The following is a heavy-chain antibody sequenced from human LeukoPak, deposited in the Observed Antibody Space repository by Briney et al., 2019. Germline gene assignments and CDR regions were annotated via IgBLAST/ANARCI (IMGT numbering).Heavy chain of an antibody. CDR1: GFTFNSYW. CDR2: INGDGSNT. V-gene: IGHV3-74*03. CDR3: ARDFDAPSNY. J-gene: IGHJ4*02. Sequence: GGSLRLSCVASGFTFNSYWIHWVRQGPGKGLVWVSRINGDGSNTEYADSVKGRFTISRDNAKNTLYLQMNSLRADDTALYYCARDFDAPSNYWGQGTLVTVSS. D-gene: IGHD3-9*01.